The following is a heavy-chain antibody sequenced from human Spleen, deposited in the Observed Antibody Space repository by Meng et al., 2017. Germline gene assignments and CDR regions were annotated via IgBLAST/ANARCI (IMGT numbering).Heavy chain of an antibody. CDR1: GFTFSSYA. J-gene: IGHJ6*02. CDR2: ISTSGSGT. Sequence: GESLKISCAASGFTFSSYAINWVRQAPGKGLEWVSAISTSGSGTHYADSVKGRFTISRDNAKNSLYLQMNSLRAEDTAVYYCARDRPSWVVTALDVWGQGTTVTVSS. CDR3: ARDRPSWVVTALDV. D-gene: IGHD2-21*02. V-gene: IGHV3-21*01.